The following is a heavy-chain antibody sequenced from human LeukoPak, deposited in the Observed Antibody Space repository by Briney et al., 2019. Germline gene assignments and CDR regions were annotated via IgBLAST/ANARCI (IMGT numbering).Heavy chain of an antibody. J-gene: IGHJ4*02. CDR3: ARHPMTKYSSSWHSENYYFDY. V-gene: IGHV4-31*03. D-gene: IGHD6-13*01. Sequence: PSQTLSLTCTVSGGSISSGGYYWSWIRQHPGKGLEWIGYIYYSGSTYYNPSLKSRVTISVDTSKNQFSLKLSSVTAADTAVYYCARHPMTKYSSSWHSENYYFDYWGQGTLVTVSS. CDR1: GGSISSGGYY. CDR2: IYYSGST.